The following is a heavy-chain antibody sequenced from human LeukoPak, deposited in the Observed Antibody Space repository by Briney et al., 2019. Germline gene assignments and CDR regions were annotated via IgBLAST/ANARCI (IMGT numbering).Heavy chain of an antibody. J-gene: IGHJ5*02. V-gene: IGHV4-4*07. CDR1: GNSFCDYY. Sequence: SETLSLPCTLSGNSFCDYYWSWMRQPAGKGLEWIGRIYTSGSTTFNPSLKSRVTMSVDTSKSQFSLNLMSVTAADTAVYYCTRDTETTAEVKFDPWGQGTLVTVSS. CDR3: TRDTETTAEVKFDP. D-gene: IGHD4-17*01. CDR2: IYTSGST.